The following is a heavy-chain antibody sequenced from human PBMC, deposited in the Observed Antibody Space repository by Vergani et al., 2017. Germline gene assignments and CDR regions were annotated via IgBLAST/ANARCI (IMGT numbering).Heavy chain of an antibody. CDR3: ASGGRGALNYYYYDMDV. Sequence: EVQLVESGGGLVQPGGSLRLSCAASGFTFSSYEMNWVRQAPGKGLEWVSYISSSGSTIYYADSVKGRFTISRDNAKNSLYLQMNSLRAEDTAVYYCASGGRGALNYYYYDMDVWGNGTTVTVSS. CDR1: GFTFSSYE. CDR2: ISSSGSTI. D-gene: IGHD1-26*01. J-gene: IGHJ6*03. V-gene: IGHV3-48*03.